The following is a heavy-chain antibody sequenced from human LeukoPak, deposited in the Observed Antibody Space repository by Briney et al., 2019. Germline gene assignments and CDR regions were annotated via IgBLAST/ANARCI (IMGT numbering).Heavy chain of an antibody. CDR3: VGGYYRGNFDY. CDR2: ITNSSTYM. CDR1: GFTFSSFS. D-gene: IGHD4-23*01. V-gene: IGHV3-21*01. Sequence: GGSLRLSCAASGFTFSSFSMNWVRQAPGKGLNWVSSITNSSTYMYYAVAVQGRFTISRDNAKNSLYLQMNNLRAEDTAVYYCVGGYYRGNFDYWGQGTLVTVSS. J-gene: IGHJ4*02.